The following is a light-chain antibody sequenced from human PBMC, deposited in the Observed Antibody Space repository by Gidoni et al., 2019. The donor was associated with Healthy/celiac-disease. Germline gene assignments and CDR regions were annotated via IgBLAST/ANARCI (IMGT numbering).Light chain of an antibody. CDR2: GAS. CDR3: HQYGSSTWT. Sequence: EIVLTQYPGTLSLSPGERATLSCRASQSVRSSYLAWYQQKPGQAPRLLIYGASSMATGIPVRFSGSGSGTDFTLTISRLLPEDFAVYYCHQYGSSTWTFGQGTKVEIK. V-gene: IGKV3-20*01. J-gene: IGKJ1*01. CDR1: QSVRSSY.